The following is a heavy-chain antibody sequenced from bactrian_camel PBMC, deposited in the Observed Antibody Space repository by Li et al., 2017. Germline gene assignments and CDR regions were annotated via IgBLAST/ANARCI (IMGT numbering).Heavy chain of an antibody. CDR1: GFTFHKWH. CDR3: ATDSGGSWAAYHEYHN. J-gene: IGHJ4*01. CDR2: IYTGDGTT. Sequence: HVQLVESGGGLVQPGGSLRLSCAPSGFTFHKWHMSWVRQGPGKGLEWASSIYTGDGTTNSAGSVAGRFTISRDNTKNMLYLEMNSLKSEDTALYYCATDSGGSWAAYHEYHNWGQGTQVTVS. V-gene: IGHV3-2*01. D-gene: IGHD6*01.